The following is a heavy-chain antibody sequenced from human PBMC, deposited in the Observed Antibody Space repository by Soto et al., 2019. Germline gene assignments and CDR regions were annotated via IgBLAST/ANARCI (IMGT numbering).Heavy chain of an antibody. J-gene: IGHJ4*02. V-gene: IGHV1-3*05. CDR2: INAGNGNT. D-gene: IGHD3-10*01. Sequence: QVQLVQSGAEEKKPGASVKVSCKASGYTFTSYAMHWVRQAPGQRLEWMGWINAGNGNTKYSQKFQGRVTIARDTSASTASMELSSLRCEDTAVYYCARESFVYSGSGSPFYWGQGTLVTVSS. CDR3: ARESFVYSGSGSPFY. CDR1: GYTFTSYA.